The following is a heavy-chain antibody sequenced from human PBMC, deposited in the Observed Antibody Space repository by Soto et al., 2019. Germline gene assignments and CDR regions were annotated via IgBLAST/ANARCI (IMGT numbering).Heavy chain of an antibody. J-gene: IGHJ4*02. CDR2: INVDGSTT. V-gene: IGHV3-74*01. CDR3: ARQNNYGSDY. Sequence: GGSLRLSCAASGFTFSSYWMQWFRQAPGKGLVWVSRINVDGSTTIYADSVKGRFTISRDNAKNTLYLQMNSLRVEDTAVYYCARQNNYGSDYWGQGTLVTVST. D-gene: IGHD3-10*01. CDR1: GFTFSSYW.